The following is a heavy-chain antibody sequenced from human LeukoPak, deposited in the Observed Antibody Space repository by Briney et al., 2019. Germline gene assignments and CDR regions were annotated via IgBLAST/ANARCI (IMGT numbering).Heavy chain of an antibody. Sequence: KTSQTLSLTCTVSGGSISSGGYYWSWIRQHPGKGLEWIGYIYYSGSTYYNPSLKSRVTISVDTSKNQCSLKLSSVAAADTAVYYCASRPTYYYDSSGDAFDIWGQGTMVTVSS. J-gene: IGHJ3*02. D-gene: IGHD3-22*01. CDR1: GGSISSGGYY. CDR3: ASRPTYYYDSSGDAFDI. V-gene: IGHV4-31*03. CDR2: IYYSGST.